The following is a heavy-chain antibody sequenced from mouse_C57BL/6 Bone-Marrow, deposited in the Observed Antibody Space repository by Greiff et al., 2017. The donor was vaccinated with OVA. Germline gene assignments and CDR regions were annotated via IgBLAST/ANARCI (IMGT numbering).Heavy chain of an antibody. Sequence: QVQLQQPGAELVRPGSSVKLSCKASGYTFTSYWMDWVKQRPGQGLEWIGNIYPSDSETHYNQKFKDKVTLTVDKSSSTAYMQLSSLTSEDSAVYYCATVRSPLNYWGQGTTLTVSS. V-gene: IGHV1-61*01. CDR3: ATVRSPLNY. J-gene: IGHJ2*01. CDR2: IYPSDSET. D-gene: IGHD2-12*01. CDR1: GYTFTSYW.